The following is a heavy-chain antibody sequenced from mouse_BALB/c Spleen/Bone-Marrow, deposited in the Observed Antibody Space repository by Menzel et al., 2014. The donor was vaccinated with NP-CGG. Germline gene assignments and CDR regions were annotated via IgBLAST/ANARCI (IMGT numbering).Heavy chain of an antibody. J-gene: IGHJ2*01. CDR3: ARSGDYGGFDH. CDR1: GYTFTSYW. V-gene: IGHV1-7*01. Sequence: QVQLQQPGAELAKPGASVKMSCKASGYTFTSYWMHWVKQRPGQGLEWIGYINPSTGYTEYNQKFKDKATLTADKSSSTAYMQLSSLTSEDSAVYYCARSGDYGGFDHWGQGTTLTVSS. D-gene: IGHD2-4*01. CDR2: INPSTGYT.